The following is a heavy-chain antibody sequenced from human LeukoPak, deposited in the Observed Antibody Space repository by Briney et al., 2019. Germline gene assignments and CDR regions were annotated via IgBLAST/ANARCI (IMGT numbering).Heavy chain of an antibody. CDR1: GFTFSSYA. CDR3: AKDLDCSSTSCYKDY. CDR2: ISGTGGST. V-gene: IGHV3-23*01. Sequence: GGSLRLSCVVSGFTFSSYAMSWVRQAPGKGLEWVSAISGTGGSTYYADSVKGRFTISRDNSKNTLYLQMNSLRAEDTAVYYCAKDLDCSSTSCYKDYWGQGTLVTVSS. D-gene: IGHD2-2*02. J-gene: IGHJ4*02.